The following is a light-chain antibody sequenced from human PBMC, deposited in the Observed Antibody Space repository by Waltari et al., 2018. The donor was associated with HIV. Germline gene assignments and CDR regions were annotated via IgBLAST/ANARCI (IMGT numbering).Light chain of an antibody. V-gene: IGLV3-25*03. CDR1: IRPKHN. J-gene: IGLJ3*02. CDR3: QSIDRGTTWV. Sequence: SYKLTQSPSVSVSPGQTATLTCSGAIRPKHNSWYRQRPGQAPVVVIYKDIERPSGIPDRFSGSRSGTTLTLTISGVQTEDEADYYCQSIDRGTTWVFGGGTKLTVL. CDR2: KDI.